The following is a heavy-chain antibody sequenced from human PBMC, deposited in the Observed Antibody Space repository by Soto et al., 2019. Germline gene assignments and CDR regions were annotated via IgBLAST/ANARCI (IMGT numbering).Heavy chain of an antibody. CDR1: GGTFSSYA. D-gene: IGHD2-15*01. V-gene: IGHV1-69*06. CDR3: AAGLGYCSGGSCYDAFDI. Sequence: SMKVSCKSSGGTFSSYAISCVQQAPGQGLEWMGGIIPIFGTANYAQKFQGRVTITGDMSTSTAYMELSSLRSEDTAVYYCAAGLGYCSGGSCYDAFDIWGQGTMVTVSS. CDR2: IIPIFGTA. J-gene: IGHJ3*02.